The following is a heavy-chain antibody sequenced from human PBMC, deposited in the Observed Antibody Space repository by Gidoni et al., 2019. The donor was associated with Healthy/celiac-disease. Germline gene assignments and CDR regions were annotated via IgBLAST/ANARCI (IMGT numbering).Heavy chain of an antibody. CDR2: IKQDGSEK. J-gene: IGHJ4*02. CDR3: ARDRDSSPFDY. CDR1: GFTFSSYW. Sequence: EVQLVESGGGVVQPGGSLRLSCAAAGFTFSSYWMSWVRQAPGKGLEWVANIKQDGSEKYYVDSVKGRFTISRDNAKNSLYLQMNSLRAEDTAVYYCARDRDSSPFDYWGQGTLVTVSS. D-gene: IGHD6-6*01. V-gene: IGHV3-7*01.